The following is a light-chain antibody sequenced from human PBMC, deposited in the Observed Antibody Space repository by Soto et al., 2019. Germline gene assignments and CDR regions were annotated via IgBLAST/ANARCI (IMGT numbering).Light chain of an antibody. Sequence: EIVLTQSPGTLSLSPGERATLSCRASQSVSSSYLAWYQQRPGPAPRLLIFGASYRATGLPDRLSGSGSGTYFTLTISRLEPEDFAVYYCQHYGSSPPEFTFGPGTKVDSK. J-gene: IGKJ3*01. CDR2: GAS. V-gene: IGKV3-20*01. CDR3: QHYGSSPPEFT. CDR1: QSVSSSY.